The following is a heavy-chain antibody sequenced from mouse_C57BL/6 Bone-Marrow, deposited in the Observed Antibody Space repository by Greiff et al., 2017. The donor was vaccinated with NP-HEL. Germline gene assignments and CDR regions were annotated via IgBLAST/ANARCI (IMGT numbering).Heavy chain of an antibody. D-gene: IGHD2-14*01. CDR3: ARRGGYYYAMDY. Sequence: EVMLVESGGGLVQPGGSLKLSCAASGFTFSDYGMAWVRQAPRKGPEWVAFISNLAYSIYYADTVTGRFTISRENAKNTLYLEMSRLRSDDTAMDYCARRGGYYYAMDYWGQGTSVTVSS. CDR1: GFTFSDYG. CDR2: ISNLAYSI. J-gene: IGHJ4*01. V-gene: IGHV5-15*01.